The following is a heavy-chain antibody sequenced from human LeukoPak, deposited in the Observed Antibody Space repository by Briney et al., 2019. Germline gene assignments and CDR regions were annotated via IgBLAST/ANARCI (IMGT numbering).Heavy chain of an antibody. J-gene: IGHJ4*02. CDR3: AREWYSSSWYYFDY. CDR2: ISSSGSTI. D-gene: IGHD6-13*01. V-gene: IGHV3-48*04. Sequence: GGSLRLSCAASGFTFSSYGMHWVRQAPGKGLEWVSYISSSGSTIYYADSVKGRFTISRDNAKNSLYLQMNSLRAEDTAVYYCAREWYSSSWYYFDYWGQGTLVTVSS. CDR1: GFTFSSYG.